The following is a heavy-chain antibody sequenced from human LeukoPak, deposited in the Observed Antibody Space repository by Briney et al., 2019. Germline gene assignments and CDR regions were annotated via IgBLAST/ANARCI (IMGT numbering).Heavy chain of an antibody. V-gene: IGHV3-7*01. CDR3: AKEGTRVSRKAGDWFDP. CDR2: IKQDGSEK. Sequence: GGSLRLSCAASGFTFSSYWMSWVRQAPGKGLEWVANIKQDGSEKYYVDSVKGRFTISRDNAKNSLYLQMNSLRAEDTAVYYCAKEGTRVSRKAGDWFDPRGQGTRVTVSS. J-gene: IGHJ5*02. D-gene: IGHD5/OR15-5a*01. CDR1: GFTFSSYW.